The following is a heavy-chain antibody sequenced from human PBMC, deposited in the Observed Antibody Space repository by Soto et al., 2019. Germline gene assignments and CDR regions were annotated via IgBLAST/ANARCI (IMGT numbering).Heavy chain of an antibody. CDR2: ISNSGSTI. V-gene: IGHV3-11*01. CDR1: GFSFSDYY. J-gene: IGHJ4*02. Sequence: QVQLVESGGGLVKPGGSLKLSCAASGFSFSDYYMSWIRQAPGKGLEWVSYISNSGSTIYYADSVKGRFTISRDNAKNSLYLQMHSLRADDTAVYYCARDSSSWCFDYWGQGTLVTVSS. D-gene: IGHD6-13*01. CDR3: ARDSSSWCFDY.